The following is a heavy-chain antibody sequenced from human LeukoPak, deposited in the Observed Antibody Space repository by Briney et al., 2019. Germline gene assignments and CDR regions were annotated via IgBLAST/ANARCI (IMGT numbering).Heavy chain of an antibody. CDR3: ARVLHAPYLIDS. D-gene: IGHD2-8*01. J-gene: IGHJ4*02. CDR1: DSSITSTYY. CDR2: VFRLQTVRT. V-gene: IGHV4-38-2*02. Sequence: KPSETLSLTCTVSDSSITSTYYWAWFRQPPGKGLEWIATVFRLQTVRTFNNPSLGSRVTMSLDPSHNQFSLNLTFVTAADTALYFCARVLHAPYLIDSWGQGTLVTVSS.